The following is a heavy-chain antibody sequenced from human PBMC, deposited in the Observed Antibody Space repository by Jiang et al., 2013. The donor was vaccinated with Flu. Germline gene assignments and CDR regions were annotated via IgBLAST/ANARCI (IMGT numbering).Heavy chain of an antibody. J-gene: IGHJ3*02. Sequence: IGWVRQMPGKGLEWMGIIYPGDSDTRYSPSFQGQVTISADKSISTAYLQWSSLKASDTAMYYCARHRCGGDCYNDAFDIWGQGTMVTVSS. V-gene: IGHV5-51*01. CDR2: IYPGDSDT. D-gene: IGHD2-21*01. CDR3: ARHRCGGDCYNDAFDI.